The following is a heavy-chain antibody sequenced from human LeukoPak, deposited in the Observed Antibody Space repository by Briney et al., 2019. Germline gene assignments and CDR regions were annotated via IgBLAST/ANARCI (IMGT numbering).Heavy chain of an antibody. J-gene: IGHJ2*01. CDR1: GFTFSNYD. Sequence: GGSLRLSCAISGFTFSNYDMHWVRQTTGKGLEWVSAIGAAGDTYYSDSVKGRFTIFRENAKNSLFLQMYSLRAGDTAVYYCARSLNVTTVIRKRYLDLWGRGTLVTVSS. CDR3: ARSLNVTTVIRKRYLDL. V-gene: IGHV3-13*01. D-gene: IGHD4-17*01. CDR2: IGAAGDT.